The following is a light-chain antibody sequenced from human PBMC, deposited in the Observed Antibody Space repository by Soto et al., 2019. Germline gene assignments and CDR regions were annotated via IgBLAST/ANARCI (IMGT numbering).Light chain of an antibody. J-gene: IGKJ1*01. Sequence: EILLTQSPGTLSLSPGERATLSCRASQSVSSTYLSWYQLKPGQAPRLLIYGASTRATGIPDRFSGSGSGTDFTLTNSRLEPEDFAVYYCQQYGFSFRAFGQGTKV. CDR1: QSVSSTY. CDR2: GAS. V-gene: IGKV3-20*01. CDR3: QQYGFSFRA.